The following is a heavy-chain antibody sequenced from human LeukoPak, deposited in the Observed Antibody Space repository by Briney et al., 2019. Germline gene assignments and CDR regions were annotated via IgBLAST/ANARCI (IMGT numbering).Heavy chain of an antibody. CDR2: INPNSGGT. J-gene: IGHJ3*02. V-gene: IGHV1-2*06. Sequence: ASVKGSCKASGYTFTGYYMHWVRQAPGQGLEWMGRINPNSGGTNYAQKFQGRVTMTRDTSISTAYMELSRLRSDDTAVYYCARSLEWLYDAFDIWGQGTMVTVSS. CDR1: GYTFTGYY. D-gene: IGHD3-3*01. CDR3: ARSLEWLYDAFDI.